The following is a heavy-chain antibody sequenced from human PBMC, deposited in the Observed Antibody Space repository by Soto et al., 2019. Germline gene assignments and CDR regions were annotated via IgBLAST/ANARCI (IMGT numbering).Heavy chain of an antibody. D-gene: IGHD3-22*01. CDR2: IYSGGST. J-gene: IGHJ1*01. CDR3: ARDRVESGYPEYFQH. V-gene: IGHV3-53*01. CDR1: GLTVSSNY. Sequence: EVQLVESGGGLIQPGGSLRLSCAAAGLTVSSNYMSWVRQAPGKGLEWVSVIYSGGSTYYADSVKGRFTISRDNSTNTLYLQMNSLRAEDTAVYYCARDRVESGYPEYFQHWGQGTLVTVSS.